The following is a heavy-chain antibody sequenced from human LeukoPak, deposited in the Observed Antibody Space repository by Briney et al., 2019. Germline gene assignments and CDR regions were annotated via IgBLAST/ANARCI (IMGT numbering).Heavy chain of an antibody. CDR1: GFTFSSYA. D-gene: IGHD5-18*01. J-gene: IGHJ4*02. V-gene: IGHV3-23*01. Sequence: PGGSLRLSCAASGFTFSSYAMSWVRQAPGKGLEWASAISGSGGSTYYADSVRGRFTISRDNSKNTLYLQMNSLRAEDTAVYYCAKVGTRIQLRSSPLYYFDYWGQGTLVTVSS. CDR3: AKVGTRIQLRSSPLYYFDY. CDR2: ISGSGGST.